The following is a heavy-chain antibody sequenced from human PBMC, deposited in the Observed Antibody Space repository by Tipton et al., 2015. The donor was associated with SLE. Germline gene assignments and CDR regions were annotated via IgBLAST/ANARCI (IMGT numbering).Heavy chain of an antibody. D-gene: IGHD3-10*01. J-gene: IGHJ3*02. CDR2: ISYSGTT. CDR1: GDSISSGGYY. CDR3: ASAVSSLELYPPDAFDI. Sequence: TLSLTCTVSGDSISSGGYYWSWFRQHPVKGLEWIGYISYSGTTYSNPSLKSRVTISVDTSKNQFSLKLASVTAADTAVYFCASAVSSLELYPPDAFDIWGQGTMVTVSS. V-gene: IGHV4-31*03.